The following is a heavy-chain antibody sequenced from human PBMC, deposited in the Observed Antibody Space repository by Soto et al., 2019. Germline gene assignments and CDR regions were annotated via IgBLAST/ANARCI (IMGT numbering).Heavy chain of an antibody. CDR3: ARVIRADSTSSNFYYYSGLDV. J-gene: IGHJ6*02. D-gene: IGHD6-6*01. CDR2: ISNNGINK. V-gene: IGHV3-30*03. CDR1: GFTFSTYG. Sequence: QAQLVESGGGVVQPGRSLRLSCAASGFTFSTYGMHWVRQAPGKGLEWLAVISNNGINKYYADSVKGRFTISRDNSKDTLFLQMNSLRGEDTAIYYCARVIRADSTSSNFYYYSGLDVWGQGTTVTVSS.